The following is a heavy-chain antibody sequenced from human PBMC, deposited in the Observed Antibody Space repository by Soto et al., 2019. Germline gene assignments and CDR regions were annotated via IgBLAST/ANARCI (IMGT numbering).Heavy chain of an antibody. CDR3: ARDREWVYYMDV. CDR1: GYTLTAYA. CDR2: INAYNANT. V-gene: IGHV1-3*01. D-gene: IGHD3-3*01. J-gene: IGHJ6*03. Sequence: ASVKVSCKTSGYTLTAYAMHWVRQAPGHSLECMGWINAYNANTNDAQKLQGRVTITTDTATNAVYMELSSLTSDDTAVYFCARDREWVYYMDVWGKGTTVTVSS.